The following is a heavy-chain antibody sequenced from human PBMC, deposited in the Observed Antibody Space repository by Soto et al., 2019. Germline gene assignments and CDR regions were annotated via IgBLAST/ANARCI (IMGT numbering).Heavy chain of an antibody. CDR3: AGAGCCGPGCYYYFDY. V-gene: IGHV3-7*01. CDR1: GFTFGSYW. Sequence: EVQLVESGGGLVQPGGSLRLSCAVSGFTFGSYWMNWVRLIPGKGLEWVAYIKPDGSATYYVDSVKGRFTISRDNAKNSLYLQMNSLRVEDTSVYYCAGAGCCGPGCYYYFDYWGQGTLVTVSS. J-gene: IGHJ4*02. D-gene: IGHD2-21*02. CDR2: IKPDGSAT.